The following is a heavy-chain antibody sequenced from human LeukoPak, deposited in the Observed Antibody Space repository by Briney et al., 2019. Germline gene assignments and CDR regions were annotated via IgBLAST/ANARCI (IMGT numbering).Heavy chain of an antibody. CDR1: GYTFTSYG. V-gene: IGHV1-18*01. CDR2: ISAYNGNT. Sequence: ASVKVSCKASGYTFTSYGISWVRQAPGQGLEWMGWISAYNGNTNYAQKLQGRVTMTTDTSTSTAYMELTRLRSDDTAVYNCARGRLSAGWEIRPKFDYWGQGTLVTVSS. J-gene: IGHJ4*02. D-gene: IGHD1-26*01. CDR3: ARGRLSAGWEIRPKFDY.